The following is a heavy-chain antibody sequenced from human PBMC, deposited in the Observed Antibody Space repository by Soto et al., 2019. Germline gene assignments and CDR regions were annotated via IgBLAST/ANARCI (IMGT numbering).Heavy chain of an antibody. V-gene: IGHV4-34*12. CDR1: GASLGGFH. CDR2: LIHGGST. D-gene: IGHD3-16*01. Sequence: SETLSLPCAIYGASLGGFHWTWLRQAPGKGLGWNGELIHGGSTNYNPSLKSRVSFSLDTSKNQFSLHLMSVTAADTAVYYCARSPLGYDYVRQTWREVGDSFDIWGRGTMVTVSS. CDR3: ARSPLGYDYVRQTWREVGDSFDI. J-gene: IGHJ3*02.